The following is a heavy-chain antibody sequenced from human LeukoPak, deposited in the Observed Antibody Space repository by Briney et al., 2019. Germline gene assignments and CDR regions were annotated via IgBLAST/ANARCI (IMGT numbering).Heavy chain of an antibody. CDR3: AKRMAAAASVNWFDP. Sequence: GGSLRLSCAASGFTFSNYGMSWVRQAPGKGLEWVSAISGSGGSTYYADSVKGRFTISRDNSKNTLYLQMNSLRAEDTAVYYCAKRMAAAASVNWFDPWGQGTLVTVSS. CDR1: GFTFSNYG. V-gene: IGHV3-23*01. J-gene: IGHJ5*02. D-gene: IGHD6-13*01. CDR2: ISGSGGST.